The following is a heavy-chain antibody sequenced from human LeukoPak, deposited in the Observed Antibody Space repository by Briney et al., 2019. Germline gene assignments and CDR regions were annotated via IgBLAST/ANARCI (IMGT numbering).Heavy chain of an antibody. V-gene: IGHV3-15*01. CDR3: TDYHYYYYYMDV. CDR2: IKSKTDGGTT. CDR1: GFTFSNAW. D-gene: IGHD4-11*01. Sequence: GGSLRLSCAASGFTFSNAWMSWVRQAPGKGLEWVCRIKSKTDGGTTDYAAHVKGRFTISRDDSKNTLYLQMNSLKTENTAVYYCTDYHYYYYYMDVWGKGTTVTVSS. J-gene: IGHJ6*03.